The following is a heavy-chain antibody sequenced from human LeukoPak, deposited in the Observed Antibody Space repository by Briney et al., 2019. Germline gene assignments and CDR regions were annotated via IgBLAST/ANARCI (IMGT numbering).Heavy chain of an antibody. J-gene: IGHJ3*02. CDR1: GFTFSSYG. CDR3: AKLPPPMVRDHDAFDI. V-gene: IGHV3-23*01. D-gene: IGHD3-10*01. Sequence: GGSLRLSCAASGFTFSSYGMSWVRQAPGKGLEWVSAISGSGGSTYYADSVKGRFTISRDNSKNTLYLQMNSLRAEDTAVYYCAKLPPPMVRDHDAFDIWGQGTMVTVSS. CDR2: ISGSGGST.